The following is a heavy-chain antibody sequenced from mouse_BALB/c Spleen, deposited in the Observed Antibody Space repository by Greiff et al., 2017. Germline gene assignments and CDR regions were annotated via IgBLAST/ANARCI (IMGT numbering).Heavy chain of an antibody. V-gene: IGHV5-12-2*01. CDR2: ISHGGGST. D-gene: IGHD1-1*01. Sequence: EVQRVESGGGLVQPGGSLKLSCAASGFTFSSYTMSWVRQTPEKRLEWVAYISHGGGSTYYPDTVKGRFTISRDNAKNTLYLQMSRLKSEDTAMYYVERRWRVYGVGGYAMDYWGQGTSVTVSS. CDR1: GFTFSSYT. CDR3: ERRWRVYGVGGYAMDY. J-gene: IGHJ4*01.